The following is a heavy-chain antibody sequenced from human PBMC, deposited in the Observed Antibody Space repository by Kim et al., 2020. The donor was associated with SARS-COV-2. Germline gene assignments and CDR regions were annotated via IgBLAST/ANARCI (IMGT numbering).Heavy chain of an antibody. CDR2: IKQDGREQ. Sequence: GGSLRLSCAASGFTLGSYWMAWVRQAPGKGLEWVANIKQDGREQNYVDSVKGRLIISRDNAKNSLYLQMNSLRVEDTAKYYCAREGVWGQGTTVTVSS. J-gene: IGHJ6*02. CDR3: AREGV. V-gene: IGHV3-7*03. CDR1: GFTLGSYW.